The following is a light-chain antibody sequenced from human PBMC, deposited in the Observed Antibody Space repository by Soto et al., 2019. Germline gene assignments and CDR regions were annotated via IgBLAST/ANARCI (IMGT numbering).Light chain of an antibody. CDR3: QQYGSSPGLT. Sequence: EIVLTQSPGTLSLSPGERATLSCRASQSLSSTYLAWYQQKPGQAHRLLIYGASSRATGIPDRFSGSASGADFTLTISRMEPEDFAVFYCQQYGSSPGLTFGGGTKVEIK. J-gene: IGKJ4*01. CDR1: QSLSSTY. V-gene: IGKV3-20*01. CDR2: GAS.